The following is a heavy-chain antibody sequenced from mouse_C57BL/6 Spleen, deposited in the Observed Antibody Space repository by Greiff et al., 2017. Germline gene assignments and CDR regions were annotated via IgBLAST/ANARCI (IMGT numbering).Heavy chain of an antibody. CDR1: GFTFTSYW. CDR3: SRSKAMDY. CDR2: IDPSDSET. V-gene: IGHV1-52*01. J-gene: IGHJ4*01. Sequence: VQLQQPGAELVRPGSSVKLSCNASGFTFTSYWMHWVKQRPIQGLEWIGNIDPSDSETHYNQKFKDKATLTVDKSSITAYMQLSSLTAEDSSVYSCSRSKAMDYWGQGASVTVSS.